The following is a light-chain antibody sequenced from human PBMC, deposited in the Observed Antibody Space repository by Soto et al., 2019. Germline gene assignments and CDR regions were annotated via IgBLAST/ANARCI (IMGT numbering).Light chain of an antibody. CDR1: QSVNDY. J-gene: IGKJ2*01. CDR2: GAS. V-gene: IGKV3-11*01. Sequence: EIVLTQSPATLSLSPGKRATLSCRASQSVNDYLAWYQQKPGQAPRLLIYGASNRATGIPVRFSGSGSGTDFTLTISSLEPEDFAVYYCQHRGRWPRTFGQGTKLEIK. CDR3: QHRGRWPRT.